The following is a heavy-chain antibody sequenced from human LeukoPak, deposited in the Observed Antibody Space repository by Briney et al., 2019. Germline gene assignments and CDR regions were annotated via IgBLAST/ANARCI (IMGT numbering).Heavy chain of an antibody. Sequence: GGSLRLSCAASGFTFSSYAMSWVRQAPGKGLGWVSAISGSGGSTYYADSVKGRFTISRDNSKNTLYLQMNSLRAEDTAVYYCAVARVSYSSGWYTGGYYFDYWGQGTLVTVSS. CDR3: AVARVSYSSGWYTGGYYFDY. V-gene: IGHV3-23*01. CDR2: ISGSGGST. D-gene: IGHD6-19*01. CDR1: GFTFSSYA. J-gene: IGHJ4*02.